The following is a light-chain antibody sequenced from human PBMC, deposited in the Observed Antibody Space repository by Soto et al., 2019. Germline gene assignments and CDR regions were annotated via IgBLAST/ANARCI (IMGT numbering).Light chain of an antibody. CDR2: GAS. CDR3: QQYNNWPRT. Sequence: EIVMTQSPATLSVSPGERATLSCRASQSVSSNLAWYQQKPGQAPRLIIYGASTRAPGIPARFSGSGSGTEFTLTISSLQSEDFGVYYCQQYNNWPRTFGQGTKVEIK. V-gene: IGKV3-15*01. J-gene: IGKJ1*01. CDR1: QSVSSN.